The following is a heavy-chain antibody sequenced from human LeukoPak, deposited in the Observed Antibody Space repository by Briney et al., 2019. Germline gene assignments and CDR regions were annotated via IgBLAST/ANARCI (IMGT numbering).Heavy chain of an antibody. D-gene: IGHD3-22*01. CDR2: ISYDGSNK. V-gene: IGHV3-30*18. CDR1: GFTFSSYG. J-gene: IGHJ4*02. Sequence: GGSLRLSCAASGFTFSSYGMHWVRQAPGKGLEWVAVISYDGSNKYYADSVKGRFTISRDNSKYTLYLQMNSLRAEDTAVYYCAKGSPDYYDSSGYYLDYWGQGTLVTVSS. CDR3: AKGSPDYYDSSGYYLDY.